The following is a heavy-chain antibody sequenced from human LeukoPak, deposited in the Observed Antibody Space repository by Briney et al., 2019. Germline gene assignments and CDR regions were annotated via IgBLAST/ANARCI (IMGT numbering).Heavy chain of an antibody. CDR3: ARGIAAAGSFRFDP. J-gene: IGHJ5*02. CDR1: GGSISSYY. Sequence: PSETLSLTCTVSGGSISSYYWSWIRQPPGKGLEWIGYIYYSGSTNYNPSFKSRVTISADTSKIQFSLKLSSVTAADTAVYYCARGIAAAGSFRFDPWGQGTLVTVSS. CDR2: IYYSGST. V-gene: IGHV4-59*01. D-gene: IGHD6-13*01.